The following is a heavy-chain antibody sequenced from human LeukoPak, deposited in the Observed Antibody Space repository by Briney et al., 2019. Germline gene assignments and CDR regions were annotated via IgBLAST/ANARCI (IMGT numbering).Heavy chain of an antibody. D-gene: IGHD3-22*01. V-gene: IGHV4-34*01. J-gene: IGHJ4*02. Sequence: PSETLSLTCAVYGGSFSGYYWSWIRQPPGKGLEWIGEINHSGSTNYNPSLKSRVTISVDTSKNQFSLKLSSVTAADTAVHYCARGRYYYDSSGHFPKPYYFDYWGQGTLVTVSS. CDR3: ARGRYYYDSSGHFPKPYYFDY. CDR1: GGSFSGYY. CDR2: INHSGST.